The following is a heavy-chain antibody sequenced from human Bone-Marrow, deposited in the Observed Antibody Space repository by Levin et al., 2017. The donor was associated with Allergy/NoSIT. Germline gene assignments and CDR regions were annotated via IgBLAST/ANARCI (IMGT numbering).Heavy chain of an antibody. Sequence: GSLRLSCTVSGDSLSSYYWSWIRQPPGERLEWIAYISYSGSTNYNPSLKSRVTLSVDTSKNHFSLNLTSVTAADTAVYYCARSLRRENFDYWGQGILVTVSS. CDR1: GDSLSSYY. J-gene: IGHJ4*02. CDR2: ISYSGST. D-gene: IGHD5-24*01. CDR3: ARSLRRENFDY. V-gene: IGHV4-59*01.